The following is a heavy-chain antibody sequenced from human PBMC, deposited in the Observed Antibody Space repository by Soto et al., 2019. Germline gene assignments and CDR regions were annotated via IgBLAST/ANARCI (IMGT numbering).Heavy chain of an antibody. CDR2: MNPNSGNT. D-gene: IGHD2-2*01. J-gene: IGHJ3*02. Sequence: ASVKVSSKASGYTFTSYDINWVRQATGQGLEWMGWMNPNSGNTGYAQKFQGRVTMTRNTSISTAYMELSSLRSEDTAVYYCARGPLSVVPAAPVDAFDIWGQGTMVTVSS. V-gene: IGHV1-8*01. CDR1: GYTFTSYD. CDR3: ARGPLSVVPAAPVDAFDI.